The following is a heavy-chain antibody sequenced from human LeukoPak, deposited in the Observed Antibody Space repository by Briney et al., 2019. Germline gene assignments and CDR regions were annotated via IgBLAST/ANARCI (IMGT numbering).Heavy chain of an antibody. CDR2: IDSSSGTI. V-gene: IGHV3-48*04. CDR1: GFPLSSYS. Sequence: GGSLRLSCAASGFPLSSYSMNWVRQAPGKGLEWVSYIDSSSGTIYYADSVKGRFTISRDNAKNSLYLQMNSLRAEDTAVYYCAKAETGYSSSWYAFDIWGQGTMVTVSS. CDR3: AKAETGYSSSWYAFDI. J-gene: IGHJ3*02. D-gene: IGHD6-13*01.